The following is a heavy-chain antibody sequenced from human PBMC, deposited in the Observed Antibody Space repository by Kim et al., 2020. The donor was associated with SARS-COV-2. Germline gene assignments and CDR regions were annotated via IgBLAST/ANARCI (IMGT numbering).Heavy chain of an antibody. CDR1: GGTFSSYA. V-gene: IGHV1-69*13. Sequence: SVKISCKASGGTFSSYAISWVRQAPGQGLEWMGGIIPIFGTANYAQKFQGRVTITADESTSTAYMELSSLRSEDTAVYYCARERMTTVTFHPNWFDPWGQGTLVTVSS. D-gene: IGHD4-17*01. CDR3: ARERMTTVTFHPNWFDP. CDR2: IIPIFGTA. J-gene: IGHJ5*02.